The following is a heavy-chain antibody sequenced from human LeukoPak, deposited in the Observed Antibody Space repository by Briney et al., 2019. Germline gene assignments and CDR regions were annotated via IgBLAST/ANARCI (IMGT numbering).Heavy chain of an antibody. CDR1: GGSISSYY. CDR2: IYYSGST. CDR3: ARGLTSGYYGHYYMDV. Sequence: SETLSLTCTVSGGSISSYYWSWIRQPPGKGLEWIGFIYYSGSTNYNPSLKSRVIISLDTSKNQFSLKLSSVTAADTAVYYCARGLTSGYYGHYYMDVWGKGTTVTVSS. V-gene: IGHV4-59*01. D-gene: IGHD3-22*01. J-gene: IGHJ6*03.